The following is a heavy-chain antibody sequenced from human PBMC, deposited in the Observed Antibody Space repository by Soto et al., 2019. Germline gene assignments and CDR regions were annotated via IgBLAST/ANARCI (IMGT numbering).Heavy chain of an antibody. J-gene: IGHJ5*02. CDR3: ARGRVLRYFDWLLRGWFHP. V-gene: IGHV1-8*02. CDR2: MNPNSGNT. D-gene: IGHD3-9*01. Sequence: GASVKVSCKASGYIFTGYYMNWVRQAPGQELGWMGWMNPNSGNTGYAQKFQGRVTMTRNTSISTAYMELSSLRSEDTAVYYCARGRVLRYFDWLLRGWFHPWGQGTLVTVSS. CDR1: GYIFTGYY.